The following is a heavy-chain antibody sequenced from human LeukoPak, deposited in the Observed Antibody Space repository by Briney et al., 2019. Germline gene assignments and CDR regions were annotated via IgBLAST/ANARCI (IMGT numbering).Heavy chain of an antibody. CDR2: IYYSGTT. CDR3: ARGWGYGSGDFDY. Sequence: PSETLSLTCTVSGGSISSSSYYWGWLRQPPGKGLEWIGSIYYSGTTYYNPSLKSRVTVSVDTSKNQFSLKLSSVTAADTAVYYCARGWGYGSGDFDYWGQGTLVTVSS. J-gene: IGHJ4*02. CDR1: GGSISSSSYY. V-gene: IGHV4-39*07. D-gene: IGHD3-10*01.